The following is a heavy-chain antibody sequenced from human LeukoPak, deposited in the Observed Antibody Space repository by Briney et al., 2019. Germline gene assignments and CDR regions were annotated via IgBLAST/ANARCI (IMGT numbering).Heavy chain of an antibody. J-gene: IGHJ5*02. CDR2: VYYTGST. CDR1: GGSISTYY. Sequence: SETLSLTCTVSGGSISTYYWNWIRQPPGKGLEWIGYVYYTGSTNYNPSLKSRVTISVDTSKNQFSLKLTSVTAADTAVYYCARDLGADYGDYVFDPWGQGTLVIVSS. D-gene: IGHD4-17*01. V-gene: IGHV4-59*01. CDR3: ARDLGADYGDYVFDP.